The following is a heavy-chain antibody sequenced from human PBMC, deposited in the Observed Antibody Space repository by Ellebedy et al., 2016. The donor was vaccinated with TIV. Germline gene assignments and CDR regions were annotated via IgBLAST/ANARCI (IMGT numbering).Heavy chain of an antibody. D-gene: IGHD6-13*01. V-gene: IGHV1-69*06. CDR1: GCTFSSYA. CDR3: ALTIAAAGSGWFDP. J-gene: IGHJ5*02. Sequence: SVKVSCKASGCTFSSYAISRVRQAPGQGLEWMGGIIPIFGTANYAQKFQGRVTITADKSTSTAYMELSSLSSEDTAVYYCALTIAAAGSGWFDPWGQGTLVTVSS. CDR2: IIPIFGTA.